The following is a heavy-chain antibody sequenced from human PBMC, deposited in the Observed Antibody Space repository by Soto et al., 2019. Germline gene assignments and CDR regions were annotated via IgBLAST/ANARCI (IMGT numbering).Heavy chain of an antibody. V-gene: IGHV1-18*01. J-gene: IGHJ4*02. CDR2: ISAYNGNT. CDR3: ARPRDTGSGWYGLDY. Sequence: ASVKVSCKASGYTFTSYGISWVRQAHGQGLEWMGWISAYNGNTNYAQKLQGRVTMTTDTSTSTAYMELRSLRSDDTAVYYCARPRDTGSGWYGLDYWGQGTLVTVSS. D-gene: IGHD6-19*01. CDR1: GYTFTSYG.